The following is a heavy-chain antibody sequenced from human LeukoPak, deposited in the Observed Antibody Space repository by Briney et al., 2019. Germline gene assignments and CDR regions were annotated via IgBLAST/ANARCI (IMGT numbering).Heavy chain of an antibody. V-gene: IGHV3-72*01. CDR1: GFTFSDYI. CDR3: TRDGGEGGNSAFDI. CDR2: IRRGSNSYTT. J-gene: IGHJ3*02. Sequence: GGSLRLFCAASGFTFSDYILDWVRQAPGKGLEWVGRIRRGSNSYTTEYAASVKGRFIISRDDSKNSLYLHMNSLKTEDTAVYHCTRDGGEGGNSAFDILGQGTMVTVSS. D-gene: IGHD3-16*01.